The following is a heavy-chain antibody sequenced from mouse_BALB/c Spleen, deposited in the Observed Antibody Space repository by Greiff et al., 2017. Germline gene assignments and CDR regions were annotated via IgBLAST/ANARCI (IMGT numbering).Heavy chain of an antibody. CDR2: ISSGSSTI. D-gene: IGHD1-1*01. V-gene: IGHV5-17*02. Sequence: DVKLVESGGGLVQPGGSRKLSCAASGFTFSSFGMHWVRQAPEKGLEWVAYISSGSSTIYYADTVKGRFTISRDNPKNTLFLQMTSLRSEDTAMYYCAREGLRSMDYWGQGTSVTVSS. J-gene: IGHJ4*01. CDR3: AREGLRSMDY. CDR1: GFTFSSFG.